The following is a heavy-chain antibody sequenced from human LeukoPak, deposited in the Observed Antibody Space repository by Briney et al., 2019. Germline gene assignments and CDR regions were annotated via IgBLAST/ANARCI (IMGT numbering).Heavy chain of an antibody. D-gene: IGHD6-6*01. CDR2: INHSGST. V-gene: IGHV4-34*01. CDR1: GGSFSGYY. CDR3: ARVQLVNLDWFDP. Sequence: SETLSLTCAVYGGSFSGYYWSWIRQPPGKGLGWIGEINHSGSTNYNPSLKSRVTISVDTSKNQFSLKLSSVTAADTAVYYCARVQLVNLDWFDPWGQGTLVTVSS. J-gene: IGHJ5*02.